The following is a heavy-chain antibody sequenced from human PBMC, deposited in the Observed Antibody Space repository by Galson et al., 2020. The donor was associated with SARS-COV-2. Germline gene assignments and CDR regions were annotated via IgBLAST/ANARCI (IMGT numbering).Heavy chain of an antibody. J-gene: IGHJ6*02. CDR3: AREGVIAAAYYYGMDV. Sequence: SETLYLTCTVSGGSISSGSYYWSWIRQPAGKGLEWIGRIYTSGSTNYNPSLKSRVTISVDTSKNQFSLKLSSVTAADTAVYYCAREGVIAAAYYYGMDVWGQGTTVTVSS. D-gene: IGHD6-13*01. CDR1: GGSISSGSYY. CDR2: IYTSGST. V-gene: IGHV4-61*02.